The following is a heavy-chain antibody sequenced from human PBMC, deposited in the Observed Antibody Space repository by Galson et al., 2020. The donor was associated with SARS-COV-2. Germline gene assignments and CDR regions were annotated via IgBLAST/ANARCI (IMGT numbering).Heavy chain of an antibody. J-gene: IGHJ3*02. V-gene: IGHV4-30-2*01. CDR2: ISHSGGT. D-gene: IGHD4-17*01. CDR1: ATSISSGSYS. CDR3: ARLHYGEYAPEAFDI. Sequence: SETLSLTCAVSATSISSGSYSWNWIRQPPGKGLEWIRYISHSGGTYYNPSLKSRVTISGDRSKNQFSLRLSSVTAADTAVYYCARLHYGEYAPEAFDIWGPGTRVTVAS.